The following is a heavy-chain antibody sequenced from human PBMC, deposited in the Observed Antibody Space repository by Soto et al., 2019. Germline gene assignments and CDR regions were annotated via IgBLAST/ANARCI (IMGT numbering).Heavy chain of an antibody. CDR3: ARGSNDFWSGYPYYYYGMDV. D-gene: IGHD3-3*01. V-gene: IGHV4-31*03. CDR2: IYYSGST. CDR1: GGSISSGGYY. Sequence: SETLSLTCTVSGGSISSGGYYWSWIRQHPGKGLEWIGYIYYSGSTYYNPSLKSRVTISVDTSKNQFSLKLSSVTAADTAVYYCARGSNDFWSGYPYYYYGMDVWGQGTTVTVSS. J-gene: IGHJ6*02.